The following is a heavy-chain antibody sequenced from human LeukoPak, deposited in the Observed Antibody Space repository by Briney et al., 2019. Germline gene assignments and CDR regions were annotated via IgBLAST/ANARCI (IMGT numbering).Heavy chain of an antibody. CDR2: ISGSGGST. V-gene: IGHV3-23*01. CDR1: GFTFSSYA. Sequence: GGSLRLSCAAPGFTFSSYAMSWVRQAPGKGLEWVSAISGSGGSTYYADSVKGRFTISRDNSKNTLYLQMNSLRAEDTAVYYCAKSHLYYYGSGSYFDYWGQGTLVTVSS. CDR3: AKSHLYYYGSGSYFDY. D-gene: IGHD3-10*01. J-gene: IGHJ4*02.